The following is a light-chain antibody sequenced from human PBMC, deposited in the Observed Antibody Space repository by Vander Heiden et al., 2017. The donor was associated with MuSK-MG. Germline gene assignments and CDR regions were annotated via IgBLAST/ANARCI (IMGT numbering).Light chain of an antibody. Sequence: DIVMTQSQLSLRVTPGEPASISCRSSQSLLYRSGNNHLDWYLQKPGQSPQLLIYLGSNRASGVPDRFSGSGSGTDFTLKISRVEAEDVGVYYCRLTVQAPDTFGGGTKVEI. J-gene: IGKJ4*01. CDR1: QSLLYRSGNNH. CDR2: LGS. V-gene: IGKV2-28*01. CDR3: RLTVQAPDT.